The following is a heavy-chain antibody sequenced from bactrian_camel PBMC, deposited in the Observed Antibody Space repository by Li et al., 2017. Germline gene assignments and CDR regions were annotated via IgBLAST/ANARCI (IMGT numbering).Heavy chain of an antibody. D-gene: IGHD6*01. CDR2: VIAGSGSP. Sequence: HVQLVESGGGSVQTGGSLRLSCAASGYHHRAYCLAWFRQAPGKAREGVAVIAGSGSPGYADSVKGRFTISQDSARNTVYLQMNNLQPEDTATYYCAEGRGSRGEHCYSLNYWGQGTQVTVS. J-gene: IGHJ4*01. V-gene: IGHV3S1*01. CDR3: AEGRGSRGEHCYSLNY. CDR1: GYHHRAYC.